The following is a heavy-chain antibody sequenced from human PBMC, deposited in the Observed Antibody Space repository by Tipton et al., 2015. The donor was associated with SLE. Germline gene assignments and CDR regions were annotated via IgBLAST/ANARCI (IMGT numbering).Heavy chain of an antibody. J-gene: IGHJ4*02. CDR2: ISGSGGST. CDR1: GFTFSSYA. V-gene: IGHV3-23*01. Sequence: GSLRLSCAASGFTFSSYAMSWVRQAPGKGLEWVSAISGSGGSTYYADSVKGRFTISRDNSKNTLYLQMNSLRAEDTAVYYCAKDLGCSGGSCYSDYWGQGTLVTVSS. D-gene: IGHD2-15*01. CDR3: AKDLGCSGGSCYSDY.